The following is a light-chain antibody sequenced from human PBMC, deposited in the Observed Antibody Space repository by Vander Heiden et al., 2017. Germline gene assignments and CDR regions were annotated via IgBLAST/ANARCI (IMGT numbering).Light chain of an antibody. CDR3: QQYYNWPPWT. Sequence: SCRASQSVTNNLAWYQQKPGQAPRLLIYGASTRATGVPARFSGSGSGTDFTLIISSLQSEEFAVYYCQQYYNWPPWTFGQGTKVAIK. J-gene: IGKJ1*01. CDR2: GAS. CDR1: QSVTNN. V-gene: IGKV3-15*01.